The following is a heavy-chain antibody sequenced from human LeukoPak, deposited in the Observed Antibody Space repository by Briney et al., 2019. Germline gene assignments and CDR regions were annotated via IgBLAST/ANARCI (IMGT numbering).Heavy chain of an antibody. Sequence: SETLSLTCTVSGGSISSSSYYWGWIRQPPGEGLGWIGSIYYGGNTYYNPSLKSRVTMSVDTSKNQFSLKLSSVTAADTAVYYCARHDSSGPYNAFDIWGQGTMVTVSS. CDR1: GGSISSSSYY. V-gene: IGHV4-39*01. J-gene: IGHJ3*02. CDR3: ARHDSSGPYNAFDI. D-gene: IGHD3-22*01. CDR2: IYYGGNT.